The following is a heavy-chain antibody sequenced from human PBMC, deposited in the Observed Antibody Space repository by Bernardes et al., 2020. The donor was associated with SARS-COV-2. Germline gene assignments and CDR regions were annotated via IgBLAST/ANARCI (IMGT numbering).Heavy chain of an antibody. V-gene: IGHV4-4*07. CDR1: GGSISSYY. CDR3: ASDYGSGSYYYFDY. CDR2: IYTSGST. J-gene: IGHJ4*02. D-gene: IGHD3-10*01. Sequence: LSLTCTVSGGSISSYYWSWIRQPAGKGLEWIGRIYTSGSTNYNPSLKSRVTMSVDTSKNQFSLKLSSVTAADTAVYYCASDYGSGSYYYFDYWGQGTLVTVSS.